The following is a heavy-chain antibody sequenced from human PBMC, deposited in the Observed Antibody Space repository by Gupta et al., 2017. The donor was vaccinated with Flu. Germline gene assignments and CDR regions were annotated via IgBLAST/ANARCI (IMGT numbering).Heavy chain of an antibody. D-gene: IGHD3-22*01. CDR2: IKPDGSEK. CDR1: GFGFSSYW. Sequence: EGRLVESGGGLVQPGGSGRLSCAASGFGFSSYWMSWVRRAPGKGLEWVANIKPDGSEKYYVDSLKGRFAVSRDNAKNSLYLQLNSLRVEDTAVYYCVTSPHRDSREAYWGQGTLVTVSS. CDR3: VTSPHRDSREAY. J-gene: IGHJ4*02. V-gene: IGHV3-7*02.